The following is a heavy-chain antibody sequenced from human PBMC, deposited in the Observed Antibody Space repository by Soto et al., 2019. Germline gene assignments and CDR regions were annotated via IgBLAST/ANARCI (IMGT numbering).Heavy chain of an antibody. CDR3: ARVVEGLQYSYYYYGMDV. V-gene: IGHV4-30-4*01. Sequence: QVQLQESGPGLVKPSQTLSLTCTVSGGSISSGDYYWSWIRQPPGKGLEWIGYIYYSGSTYYNPSLKSRVTISVDTSKNQFSLKLSSVTAADTAVYYCARVVEGLQYSYYYYGMDVWGQGTTVTVSS. CDR1: GGSISSGDYY. J-gene: IGHJ6*02. D-gene: IGHD4-4*01. CDR2: IYYSGST.